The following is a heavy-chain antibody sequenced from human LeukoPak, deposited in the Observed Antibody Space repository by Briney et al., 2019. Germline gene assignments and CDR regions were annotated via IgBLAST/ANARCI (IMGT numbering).Heavy chain of an antibody. CDR1: GGSISSYY. D-gene: IGHD4-11*01. CDR3: AREGSTVVTDAFDI. CDR2: IYTSGST. J-gene: IGHJ3*02. V-gene: IGHV4-4*09. Sequence: SETLSLTCTVSGGSISSYYWSWIRQPPGKGLEWIGYIYTSGSTNYNPSLKSRVTISVDTSKNQFSLKLSSVTAADTAVYYCAREGSTVVTDAFDIWGQGTMVTVSS.